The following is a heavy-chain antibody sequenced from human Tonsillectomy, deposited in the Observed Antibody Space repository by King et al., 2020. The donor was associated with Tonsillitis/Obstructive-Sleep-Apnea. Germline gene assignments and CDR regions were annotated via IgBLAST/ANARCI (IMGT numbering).Heavy chain of an antibody. CDR2: TYYRAKWYI. CDR3: AREGATGGGRPYWYFDL. J-gene: IGHJ2*01. V-gene: IGHV6-1*01. Sequence: VQLQQSGPGLVKPSQTLSLTCAISGDSFSSNSAAWTWIRQSPSRGLACLGRTYYRAKWYIVNAISLKSRITINPETSKNQFSLQLTSVTPEDTAVYYCAREGATGGGRPYWYFDLWGRGTLVTVSS. CDR1: GDSFSSNSAA. D-gene: IGHD3-16*01.